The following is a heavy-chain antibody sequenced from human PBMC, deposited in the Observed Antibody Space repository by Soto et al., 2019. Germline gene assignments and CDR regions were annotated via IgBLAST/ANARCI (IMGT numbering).Heavy chain of an antibody. D-gene: IGHD3-10*01. V-gene: IGHV4-59*01. CDR1: GGSIRGYY. Sequence: SETLSLTCTVSGGSIRGYYCIFIRHPPVKELELIVYIFYSGTPTYSPSFRSRVTISVDTSQNQFSLRLNTVTAADTAVYYCARGFDRYGAGSFYNYWGPGTLVTVSS. CDR3: ARGFDRYGAGSFYNY. CDR2: IFYSGTP. J-gene: IGHJ4*02.